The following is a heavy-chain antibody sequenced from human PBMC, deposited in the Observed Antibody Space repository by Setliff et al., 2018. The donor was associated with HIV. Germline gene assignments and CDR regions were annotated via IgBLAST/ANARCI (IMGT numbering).Heavy chain of an antibody. V-gene: IGHV3-7*03. D-gene: IGHD3-16*01. J-gene: IGHJ1*01. Sequence: SLRLSCAASGFDFKNYWMSWVRRGPGKGPEWVANINRDESRKSYVDSVKGRFTISRDNAKNSVYLQMNNLRDEDTAVYFCVGPDFEVPQGGHWGQGTLVTVSS. CDR1: GFDFKNYW. CDR3: VGPDFEVPQGGH. CDR2: INRDESRK.